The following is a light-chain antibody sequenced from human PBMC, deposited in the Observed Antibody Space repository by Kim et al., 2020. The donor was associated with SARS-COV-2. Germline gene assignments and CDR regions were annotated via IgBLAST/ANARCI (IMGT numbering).Light chain of an antibody. CDR2: DNT. Sequence: GQKVTISCSGNSSNVGYNFVSWYLQVPGTVPKLVIYDNTKRPSGIPYRFSGSRSGSSATLGITGLHTGDEAQYYCGTWDNTLNAWVFGGGTQLTVL. V-gene: IGLV1-51*01. CDR1: SSNVGYNF. J-gene: IGLJ3*02. CDR3: GTWDNTLNAWV.